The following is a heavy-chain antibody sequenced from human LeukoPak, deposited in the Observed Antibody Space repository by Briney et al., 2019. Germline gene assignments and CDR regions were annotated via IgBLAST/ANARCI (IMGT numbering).Heavy chain of an antibody. CDR1: GFTLSSYE. V-gene: IGHV3-23*01. CDR3: TTDRMLYATNWAESWFDP. J-gene: IGHJ5*02. Sequence: GGSLRLSCTVSGFTLSSYEMSWIRQAPGKGLEWVSSIEYSESSAYYADSVKGRFTISRDNSKNTLYLQLNSLRAEDTAVYYCTTDRMLYATNWAESWFDPWGQGTLVTVSS. CDR2: IEYSESSA. D-gene: IGHD2-8*01.